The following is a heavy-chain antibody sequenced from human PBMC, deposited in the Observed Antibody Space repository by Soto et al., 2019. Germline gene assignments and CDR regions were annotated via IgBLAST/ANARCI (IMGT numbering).Heavy chain of an antibody. V-gene: IGHV3-30-3*01. CDR1: GFTFSSYA. Sequence: PGGSLRLSCAASGFTFSSYAMHWVRQAPGKGLEWVAVISYDGSNKYYADSVKGRFTISRDNSKNTLYLQMNSLRAEDTAVYYCARADSSSWCFDYWGQGTLVTVS. CDR3: ARADSSSWCFDY. D-gene: IGHD6-13*01. J-gene: IGHJ4*02. CDR2: ISYDGSNK.